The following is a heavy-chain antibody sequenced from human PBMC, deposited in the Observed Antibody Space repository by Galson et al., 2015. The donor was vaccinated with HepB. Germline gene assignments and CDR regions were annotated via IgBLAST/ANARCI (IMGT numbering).Heavy chain of an antibody. D-gene: IGHD5-24*01. Sequence: SLRLSCAASGFSFSSYAMTWVRQAPGKGLEWVSGISGSGYNTYYADSVKGRFTISRHNSKNTVYLQMNGLRAGDTAVYYCATAKGYNDDSYFFDYWGQGSLVTVSS. J-gene: IGHJ4*02. CDR2: ISGSGYNT. CDR3: ATAKGYNDDSYFFDY. CDR1: GFSFSSYA. V-gene: IGHV3-23*01.